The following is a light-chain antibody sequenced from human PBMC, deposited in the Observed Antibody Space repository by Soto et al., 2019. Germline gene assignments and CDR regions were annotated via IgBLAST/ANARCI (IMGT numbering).Light chain of an antibody. CDR3: CAYAGSYTLRV. J-gene: IGLJ2*01. V-gene: IGLV2-11*01. CDR2: DVG. Sequence: QSALTQPRSVSGSPGQSVTISCTGTSSDVGGYNYVSWYQQHPGKAPKLMIYDVGKRPSGVPDRFSGSKSGNTASLTISGLQADDEADYYCCAYAGSYTLRVFGGGTKLTVL. CDR1: SSDVGGYNY.